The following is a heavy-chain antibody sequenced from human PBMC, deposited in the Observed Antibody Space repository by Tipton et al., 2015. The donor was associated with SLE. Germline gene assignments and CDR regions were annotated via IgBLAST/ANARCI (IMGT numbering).Heavy chain of an antibody. J-gene: IGHJ5*02. D-gene: IGHD6-6*01. CDR3: ARDGEQLAYNWFDP. Sequence: QSGAEVKKPGASVKVSCKTSGYSFGSYGISWVRQAPGQGLEWMGWISSYNGDTKFAQKFQDRVTMTTDTSTTTAYMELRSLRSDDTAVYYCARDGEQLAYNWFDPWGQGTLVTVSS. CDR2: ISSYNGDT. CDR1: GYSFGSYG. V-gene: IGHV1-18*01.